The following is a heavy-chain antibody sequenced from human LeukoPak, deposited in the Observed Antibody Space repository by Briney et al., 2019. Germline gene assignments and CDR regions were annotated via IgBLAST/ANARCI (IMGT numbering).Heavy chain of an antibody. CDR2: ISGGGDIT. D-gene: IGHD1-26*01. J-gene: IGHJ4*02. V-gene: IGHV3-23*01. CDR1: GFNFANHA. Sequence: GGSLRLSCAASGFNFANHAMSWVRQTPGKGLEWVSAISGGGDITYYADSVTGRFTISRDNSKDTLFLQMHSLRPGDTAVYYCAKDGPYSGSYYYSYWGQGTLVTVSS. CDR3: AKDGPYSGSYYYSY.